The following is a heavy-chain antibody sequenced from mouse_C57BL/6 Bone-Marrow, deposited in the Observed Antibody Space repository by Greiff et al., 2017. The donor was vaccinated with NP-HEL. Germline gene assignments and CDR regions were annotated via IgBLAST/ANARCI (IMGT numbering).Heavy chain of an antibody. Sequence: VQRVESGPELVKPGASVKISCKASGYAFSSSRMNWVKQRPGKGLEWVGRIYPGDGDTNYNGKFKGKATLTADKTSSTAYMHLSSLTSEDSAVYFCARLYYSLDYWGQGTTLTVSA. CDR3: ARLYYSLDY. D-gene: IGHD2-12*01. V-gene: IGHV1-82*01. CDR2: IYPGDGDT. J-gene: IGHJ2*01. CDR1: GYAFSSSR.